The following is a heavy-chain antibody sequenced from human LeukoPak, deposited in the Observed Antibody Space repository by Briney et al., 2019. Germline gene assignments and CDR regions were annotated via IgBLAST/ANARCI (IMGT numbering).Heavy chain of an antibody. V-gene: IGHV3-66*01. CDR1: GFTVDSNY. J-gene: IGHJ3*02. Sequence: GGSLRLSCAASGFTVDSNYMSWVRQAPGKGLEWVSVIYSDGRTYYADSVKGRFTISRDNSKNTVYLQMNSLRAEDTAVYYCASPSGLDAFDIWGQGTMVTVSP. D-gene: IGHD2-15*01. CDR2: IYSDGRT. CDR3: ASPSGLDAFDI.